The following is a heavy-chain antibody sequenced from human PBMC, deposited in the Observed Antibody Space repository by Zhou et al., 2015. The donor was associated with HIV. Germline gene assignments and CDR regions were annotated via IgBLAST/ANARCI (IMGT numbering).Heavy chain of an antibody. J-gene: IGHJ4*02. CDR2: INADNGKT. D-gene: IGHD3-22*01. CDR1: GYTFTNYA. CDR3: ARDDIGGYHSFNY. Sequence: QVQLVQSGAEVKKPGASVKVSCKASGYTFTNYAISWVRQAPGQGLEWMGWINADNGKTNYAQKFQGRVTLTTDRSTRTAYMELRSLRSDDAAMYYCARDDIGGYHSFNYWGRGNPGQRLL. V-gene: IGHV1-18*01.